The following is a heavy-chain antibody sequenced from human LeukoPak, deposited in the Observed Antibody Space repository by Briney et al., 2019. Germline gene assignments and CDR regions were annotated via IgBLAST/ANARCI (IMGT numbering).Heavy chain of an antibody. CDR2: TWHDDSNK. J-gene: IGHJ6*02. D-gene: IGHD2-2*02. Sequence: GGSLRLSCATSGFAFSTYGILWVRQAPGKGLEWVAVTWHDDSNKLYADSVKGRFTLSRDNSKNTLYLQLNSLRAEDTAVYYCARAYPFYYYYGMDVWAKGPRSPSP. CDR1: GFAFSTYG. V-gene: IGHV3-33*01. CDR3: ARAYPFYYYYGMDV.